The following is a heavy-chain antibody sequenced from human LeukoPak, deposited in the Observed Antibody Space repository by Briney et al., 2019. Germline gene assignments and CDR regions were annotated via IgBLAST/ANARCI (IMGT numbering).Heavy chain of an antibody. Sequence: PGESLRLSCVASGFTFGSYSMNWVRQAPGEGLEWVSLIEESGPTTFYADSVKGRFTISRDTSKNTLYLQMKSVRVDDTAIYYCAREGNVVVQAGAVGWMWGQRPKVNYQYGLDVWGQGTTVTVSS. D-gene: IGHD1-1*01. J-gene: IGHJ6*02. CDR1: GFTFGSYS. V-gene: IGHV3-23*01. CDR3: AREGNVVVQAGAVGWMWGQRPKVNYQYGLDV. CDR2: IEESGPTT.